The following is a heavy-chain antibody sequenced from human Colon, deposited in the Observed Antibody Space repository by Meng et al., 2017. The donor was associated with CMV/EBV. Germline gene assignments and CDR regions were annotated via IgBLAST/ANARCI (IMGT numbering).Heavy chain of an antibody. CDR2: ISPYNGNT. CDR1: GYTFTRND. V-gene: IGHV1-18*01. D-gene: IGHD3-10*02. Sequence: ASVKVSCKASGYTFTRNDITWVRQAPGQGPEWMGWISPYNGNTNYAQMLQGRVTMTTDTSTSTVYMELRSLRSDDTAVYYCARVVVVPLDYYTMDVWGQGTTVTVSS. CDR3: ARVVVVPLDYYTMDV. J-gene: IGHJ6*02.